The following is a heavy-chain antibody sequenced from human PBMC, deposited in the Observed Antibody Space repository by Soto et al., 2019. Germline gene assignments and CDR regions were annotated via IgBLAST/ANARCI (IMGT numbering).Heavy chain of an antibody. Sequence: KTSETLSLTCTVSGDSISSPNWWNWVRQSPGKGLEWIGEAHHSGRTNYNPSLNSRVTVSLDKSNNQFSLRLSFVTAADTAIYYCARVRQDCSGKSCYFDPWGQGALVTVSS. CDR2: AHHSGRT. CDR1: GDSISSPNW. D-gene: IGHD2-15*01. J-gene: IGHJ5*02. V-gene: IGHV4-4*02. CDR3: ARVRQDCSGKSCYFDP.